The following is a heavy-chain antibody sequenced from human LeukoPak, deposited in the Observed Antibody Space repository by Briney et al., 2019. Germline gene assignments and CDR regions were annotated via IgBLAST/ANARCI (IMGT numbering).Heavy chain of an antibody. CDR3: ARGVVPAAFDY. CDR2: ISSSSDHI. CDR1: GFTFSGYP. D-gene: IGHD2-2*01. J-gene: IGHJ4*02. V-gene: IGHV3-21*01. Sequence: GKSLRLSCAASGFTFSGYPIHWVRQAPGKGLEWVSSISSSSDHIAYADSVKGRFTISRDNAKNALYLQVNSLRAEDTAVYYCARGVVPAAFDYWGQGTLVTVSS.